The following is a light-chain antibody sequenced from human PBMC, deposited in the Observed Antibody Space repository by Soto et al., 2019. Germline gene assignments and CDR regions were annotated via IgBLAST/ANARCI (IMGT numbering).Light chain of an antibody. CDR2: DTS. J-gene: IGLJ2*01. Sequence: QAVVTQEPSLSVSPGGTVTLTCGSITGAVTSGHYPYWFQQKPGQAPRTLIYDTSNRHSWTPARFSGSLLGGKAALTLSGAQPADEAEYYCLLSYSGDVIFGGGTKLTVL. CDR3: LLSYSGDVI. CDR1: TGAVTSGHY. V-gene: IGLV7-46*01.